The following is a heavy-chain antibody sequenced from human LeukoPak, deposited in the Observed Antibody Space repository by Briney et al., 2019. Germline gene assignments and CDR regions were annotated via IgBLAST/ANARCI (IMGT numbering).Heavy chain of an antibody. CDR3: ARDSPAVAGLFDY. Sequence: SETLSLTCAVSGGSIFSSNWWAWVRQPPGKGLEWIGERHHSGITNYNPSLKSRVTISVDDSSTQFSLKVDSVTAADTAVYYCARDSPAVAGLFDYWGQGTLVTVSS. CDR1: GGSIFSSNW. CDR2: RHHSGIT. D-gene: IGHD6-19*01. J-gene: IGHJ4*02. V-gene: IGHV4-4*02.